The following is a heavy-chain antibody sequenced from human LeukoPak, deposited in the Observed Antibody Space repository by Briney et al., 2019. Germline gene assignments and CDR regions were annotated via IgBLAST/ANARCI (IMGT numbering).Heavy chain of an antibody. CDR3: ARVITGTDYFDY. Sequence: ASVKVSCKASGYTFTGYYMHWVRQAPGQGLEWMGRINPNSGGTNYAQRFQGRVTMTTDTSTSTAYMELRSLRSDDTAVYYCARVITGTDYFDYWGQGTLVTVSS. CDR2: INPNSGGT. J-gene: IGHJ4*02. V-gene: IGHV1-2*06. D-gene: IGHD1-20*01. CDR1: GYTFTGYY.